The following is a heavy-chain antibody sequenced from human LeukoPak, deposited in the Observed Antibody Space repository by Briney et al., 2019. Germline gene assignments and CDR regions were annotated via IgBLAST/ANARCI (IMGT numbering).Heavy chain of an antibody. J-gene: IGHJ4*02. D-gene: IGHD6-13*01. CDR1: GYTFTGYS. V-gene: IGHV7-4-1*02. CDR3: ARGPYSSSW. CDR2: INTNTGNP. Sequence: ASVKVSCKASGYTFTGYSINWVRQAPGQGLEFMGWINTNTGNPTYAQGFTGRFVFSLDTSVSTAYPQISSLKAEDTAVYYCARGPYSSSWWGQGTLVTVSS.